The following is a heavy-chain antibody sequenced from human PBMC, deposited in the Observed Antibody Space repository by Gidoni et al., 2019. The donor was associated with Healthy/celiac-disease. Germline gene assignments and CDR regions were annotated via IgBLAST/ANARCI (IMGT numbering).Heavy chain of an antibody. V-gene: IGHV3-64*01. D-gene: IGHD2-2*01. Sequence: EVQLVESGGGLVQPGGSLRLSCAASGFTFSSYAMHWVRQAPGKGLEYVSAISSNGGSTYYANSVKGRFTISRDNSKNTLYLQMGSLRAEDMAVYYCASSLDVPYFDYWGQGTLVTVSS. CDR3: ASSLDVPYFDY. CDR1: GFTFSSYA. CDR2: ISSNGGST. J-gene: IGHJ4*02.